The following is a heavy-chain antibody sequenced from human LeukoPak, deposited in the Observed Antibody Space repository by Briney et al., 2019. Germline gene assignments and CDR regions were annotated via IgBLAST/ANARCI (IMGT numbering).Heavy chain of an antibody. Sequence: RAPVKVSCKASGYTFTGYYMHWVRQAPGQGLEWMGWINPNSGGTNYAQKFQGRVTMTRDTSISTAYMELSRLRSDDTAVYYCARVKGQADYGMDVWGQGTTVTVSS. V-gene: IGHV1-2*02. CDR2: INPNSGGT. CDR1: GYTFTGYY. J-gene: IGHJ6*02. CDR3: ARVKGQADYGMDV.